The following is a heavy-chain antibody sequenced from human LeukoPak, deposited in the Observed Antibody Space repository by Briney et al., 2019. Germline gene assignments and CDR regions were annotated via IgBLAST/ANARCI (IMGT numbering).Heavy chain of an antibody. Sequence: GGSLRLSCAASGFTFSSYGMHWVRQAPGKGLEWVAFIRYDGSNKYYADSVKGRFTISRDNSKNTLYLQMNSLRAEDTAVYYCARIAVAGMNYYYYYMDVWGKGTTVTVSS. J-gene: IGHJ6*03. CDR2: IRYDGSNK. CDR1: GFTFSSYG. CDR3: ARIAVAGMNYYYYYMDV. D-gene: IGHD6-19*01. V-gene: IGHV3-30*02.